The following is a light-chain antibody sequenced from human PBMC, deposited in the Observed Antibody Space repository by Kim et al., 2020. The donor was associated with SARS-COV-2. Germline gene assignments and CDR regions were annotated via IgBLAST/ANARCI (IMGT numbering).Light chain of an antibody. CDR2: ETS. Sequence: DIQMTQSPSTLSASVGDRVTITCRASQSISKWLAWYQMQPGKAPKLLIFETSYLQSGVPSRFSASGSGTEFTLTISSLEPDDFATYYCQQYDSNYTFGQGTKVDIK. CDR1: QSISKW. J-gene: IGKJ2*01. V-gene: IGKV1-5*03. CDR3: QQYDSNYT.